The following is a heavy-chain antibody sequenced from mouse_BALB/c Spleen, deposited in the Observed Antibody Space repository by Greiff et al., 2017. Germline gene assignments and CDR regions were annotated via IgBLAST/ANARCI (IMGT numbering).Heavy chain of an antibody. J-gene: IGHJ3*01. CDR3: ARDPTQRFAY. Sequence: EVKLMESGGGLVKPGGSLKLSCAASGFTFSSYAMSWVRQSPEKRLEWVAEISSGGSYTYYPDTVTGRFTISRDNAKNTLYLDMSSLRSEDTAMYYCARDPTQRFAYWGQGTLVTVSA. CDR2: ISSGGSYT. D-gene: IGHD2-10*01. CDR1: GFTFSSYA. V-gene: IGHV5-9-4*01.